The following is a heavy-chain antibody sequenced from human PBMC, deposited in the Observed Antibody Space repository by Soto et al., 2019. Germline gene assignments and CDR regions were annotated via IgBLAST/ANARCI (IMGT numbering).Heavy chain of an antibody. D-gene: IGHD2-21*02. CDR2: ISSDGTDT. CDR1: GFTFGTYA. J-gene: IGHJ3*02. Sequence: PGGSLRLSCAASGFTFGTYAMHWVRQAPGKGLQWVAVISSDGTDTYNTDSVRGRFTISRDNSNSTLFLQMNSLRPEDTAVYFCARSARVVTRDAFDIWGQGTLVTVSS. CDR3: ARSARVVTRDAFDI. V-gene: IGHV3-30-3*01.